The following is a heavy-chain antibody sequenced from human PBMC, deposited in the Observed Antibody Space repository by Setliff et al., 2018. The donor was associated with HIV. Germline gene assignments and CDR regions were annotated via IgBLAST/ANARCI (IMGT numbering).Heavy chain of an antibody. CDR3: ASGRGAKGGYDYFGS. CDR1: GDSISSGGYY. Sequence: SETLSLTCTVSGDSISSGGYYWSWIRQLPGKGLEWIGYIYYSGATYYNPSLKNRVTISLDTSKSQFSLRLTSVTAADTALYYCASGRGAKGGYDYFGSWGQGTLVTVSS. D-gene: IGHD5-12*01. V-gene: IGHV4-31*03. CDR2: IYYSGAT. J-gene: IGHJ4*02.